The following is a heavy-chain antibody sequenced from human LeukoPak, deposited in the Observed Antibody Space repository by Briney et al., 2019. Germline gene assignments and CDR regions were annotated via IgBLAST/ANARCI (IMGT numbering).Heavy chain of an antibody. D-gene: IGHD6-19*01. Sequence: SETLSLTCAVYGGSFSGYYWSWIRQPPGKGLEWIGEINHSGSTNYNPSLKSRVTISVDTSTNHFSLKLSSVTAADTAVYYCARLVRGWPLDYWGQGTLVTVSS. CDR3: ARLVRGWPLDY. CDR2: INHSGST. CDR1: GGSFSGYY. J-gene: IGHJ4*02. V-gene: IGHV4-34*01.